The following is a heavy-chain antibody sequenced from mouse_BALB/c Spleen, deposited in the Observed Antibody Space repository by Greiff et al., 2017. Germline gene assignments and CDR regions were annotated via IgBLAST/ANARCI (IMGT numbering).Heavy chain of an antibody. V-gene: IGHV1-69*02. CDR2: IDPSDSYT. CDR3: ESYGNSWFAY. Sequence: QVQLQQPGAELVKPGASVKLSCKASGYTFTSYWMHWVKQRPGQGLEWIGEIDPSDSYTNYNQKFKGKATLTVDKSSSTAYMQLSSLTSEDSAVYYCESYGNSWFAYWGQGTLVTVSA. D-gene: IGHD2-1*01. J-gene: IGHJ3*01. CDR1: GYTFTSYW.